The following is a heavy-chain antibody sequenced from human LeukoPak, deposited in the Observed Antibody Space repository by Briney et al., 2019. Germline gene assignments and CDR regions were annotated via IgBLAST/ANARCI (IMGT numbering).Heavy chain of an antibody. V-gene: IGHV4-38-2*02. CDR3: ARVSGRFTWYFDL. J-gene: IGHJ2*01. Sequence: PSETLSLTCTVSAYSISSSYYWGWIRQPPGKGLEWFGIIYHSGSTYYNPSLKSRVTISVDTSKNQFSLKLSSVTAADTAVYYCARVSGRFTWYFDLWGRGTLVTVSS. CDR2: IYHSGST. CDR1: AYSISSSYY.